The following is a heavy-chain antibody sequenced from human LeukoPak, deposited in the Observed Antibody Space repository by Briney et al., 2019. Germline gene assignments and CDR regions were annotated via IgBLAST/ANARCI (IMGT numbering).Heavy chain of an antibody. D-gene: IGHD3-9*01. CDR2: IYSGGST. CDR1: GFTVSSNY. Sequence: GGSLRLSCAASGFTVSSNYMSWVRQAPGKGLEWVSVIYSGGSTYYADSVKGRFTISRDNSKNTLYLQMNSLRAEDTAVYYCARMGDILTGYYDYWGQGTLVTVSS. J-gene: IGHJ4*02. CDR3: ARMGDILTGYYDY. V-gene: IGHV3-53*01.